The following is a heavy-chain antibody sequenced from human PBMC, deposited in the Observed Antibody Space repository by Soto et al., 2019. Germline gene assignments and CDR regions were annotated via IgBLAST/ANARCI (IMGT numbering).Heavy chain of an antibody. Sequence: ASVKVSCKASGYTFTGNYRHWVRQAPGQRLEWMGWINAGNGNTKYSQKFQGRVTITADKSTSTAYMELSNLRSEDTAVYYCASAGYSSGWYVGYYYYGMDVWGQGTTVTVSS. J-gene: IGHJ6*02. CDR3: ASAGYSSGWYVGYYYYGMDV. CDR1: GYTFTGNY. CDR2: INAGNGNT. D-gene: IGHD6-19*01. V-gene: IGHV1-3*01.